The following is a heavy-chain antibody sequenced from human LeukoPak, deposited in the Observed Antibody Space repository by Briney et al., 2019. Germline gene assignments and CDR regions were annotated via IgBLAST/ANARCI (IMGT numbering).Heavy chain of an antibody. Sequence: GASVKVSCKASGYTFTSYAMNWVRQAPGQGLEWMGWINTNTGNPTYAQCFTGRFVFSLDTSVSTAYLQISSLKAEDTAVYYCASEGTYYDFWSGYRRFDYWGQGTLVTVSS. V-gene: IGHV7-4-1*02. D-gene: IGHD3-3*01. CDR2: INTNTGNP. J-gene: IGHJ4*02. CDR3: ASEGTYYDFWSGYRRFDY. CDR1: GYTFTSYA.